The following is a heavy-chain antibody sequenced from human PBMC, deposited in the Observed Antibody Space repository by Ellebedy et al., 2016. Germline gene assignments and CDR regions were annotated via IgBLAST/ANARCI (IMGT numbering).Heavy chain of an antibody. V-gene: IGHV3-9*01. CDR2: IGWNGAWI. J-gene: IGHJ4*02. D-gene: IGHD1-26*01. CDR1: GFDFDENA. CDR3: ARVWQDYSGADY. Sequence: SLKISXGASGFDFDENAMHWVRQRPGKGLEWVARIGWNGAWIAYADSVKGRFTISRDNAKNSLYLQMTSLRAEDTAVYYCARVWQDYSGADYWGQGTLVTVSS.